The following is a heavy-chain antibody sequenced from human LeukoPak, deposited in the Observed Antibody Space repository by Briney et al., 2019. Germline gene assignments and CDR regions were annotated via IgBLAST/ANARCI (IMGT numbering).Heavy chain of an antibody. CDR1: GGTFSSYA. D-gene: IGHD1-26*01. CDR3: ARVPLFPVGATPFDY. Sequence: GASVKVSCKASGGTFSSYAISWVRQAPGQGLEWMGRIIPILGIANYAQKFQGRVTITADKSTSTAYMELSSLRSEDTAVYYCARVPLFPVGATPFDYWGQGTLVTVSS. J-gene: IGHJ4*02. CDR2: IIPILGIA. V-gene: IGHV1-69*04.